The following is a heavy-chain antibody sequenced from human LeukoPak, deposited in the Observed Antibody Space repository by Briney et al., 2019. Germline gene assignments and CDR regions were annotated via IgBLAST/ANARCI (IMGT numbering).Heavy chain of an antibody. CDR3: AKGIGDYGFESREFDY. J-gene: IGHJ4*02. CDR1: GFTFSSYA. Sequence: GGSLRLSCAASGFTFSSYAMSWVRQAPGQGLEWVSAISGSGGSTYYADSVKGLFTSSRDNSKNTLYLQMNRMRAEDTAVYYGAKGIGDYGFESREFDYWGQGTLVTVSS. CDR2: ISGSGGST. V-gene: IGHV3-23*01. D-gene: IGHD4-17*01.